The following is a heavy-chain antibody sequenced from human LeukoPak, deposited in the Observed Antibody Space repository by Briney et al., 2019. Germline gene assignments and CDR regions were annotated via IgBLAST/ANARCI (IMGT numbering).Heavy chain of an antibody. CDR3: AGLIVGATFEYFDY. CDR2: IYTSGST. V-gene: IGHV4-4*07. D-gene: IGHD1-26*01. CDR1: GGSISSYY. Sequence: SETLSLTCTVSGGSISSYYWSWIRQPAGKGLEWIGRIYTSGSTKYNPSLKSRVTMSVDTSKNQFSLKLSSVTAADTAVYYCAGLIVGATFEYFDYWGQGTLVTVSS. J-gene: IGHJ4*02.